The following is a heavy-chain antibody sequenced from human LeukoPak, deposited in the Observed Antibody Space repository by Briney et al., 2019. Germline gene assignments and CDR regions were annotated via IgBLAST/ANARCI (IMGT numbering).Heavy chain of an antibody. CDR2: INTDGSST. V-gene: IGHV3-74*01. CDR1: GFTFSTYW. D-gene: IGHD2-15*01. CDR3: ARDRVALDYFDY. J-gene: IGHJ4*02. Sequence: GGSLRLSCAASGFTFSTYWMHWVRQTPGKGLVWVSRINTDGSSTSYADSVKGRFTISRDNAKNTLYLQMNSLRAEDTAVYYCARDRVALDYFDYWGQGTLVTVSS.